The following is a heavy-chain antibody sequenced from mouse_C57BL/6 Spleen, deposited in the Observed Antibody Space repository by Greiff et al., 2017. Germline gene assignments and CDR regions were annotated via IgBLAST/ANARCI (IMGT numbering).Heavy chain of an antibody. CDR3: VRDLTAQATFWFAY. J-gene: IGHJ3*01. CDR2: IRSKSSNYAT. D-gene: IGHD3-2*02. CDR1: GFTFNTYA. Sequence: EVKLVESGGGLVQPKGSLKLSCAASGFTFNTYAMHWVRQAPGKGLEWVARIRSKSSNYATYYADSVKDRFTISRDDSQSMLYLQMNNLKTEDTAMYYCVRDLTAQATFWFAYWGQGTLVTVSA. V-gene: IGHV10-3*01.